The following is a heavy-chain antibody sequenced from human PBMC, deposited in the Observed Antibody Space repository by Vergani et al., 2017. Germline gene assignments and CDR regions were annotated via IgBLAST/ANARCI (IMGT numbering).Heavy chain of an antibody. Sequence: QVQLVQSGAEVKKPGASVKVFCKASGYTFTGYYMHWVRQAPGQGLEWMGWINPNRGGTNYAQQFQGRVTMTRDTSISTAYMERSRLRSDDTAVYYCARHPDFGVGEGFDPWGQGTLVTVSS. CDR3: ARHPDFGVGEGFDP. D-gene: IGHD3-3*01. V-gene: IGHV1-2*02. J-gene: IGHJ5*02. CDR1: GYTFTGYY. CDR2: INPNRGGT.